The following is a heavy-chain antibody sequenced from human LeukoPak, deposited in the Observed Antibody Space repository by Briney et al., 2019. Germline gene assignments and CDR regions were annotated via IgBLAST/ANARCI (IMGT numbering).Heavy chain of an antibody. CDR2: ISSSNSTI. D-gene: IGHD5-18*01. CDR3: ARGNSSGRGALDY. CDR1: GFTFRSYS. Sequence: RPGGSLRLSCAASGFTFRSYSMNWVRQAPRKGLEWVSYISSSNSTIYYGDSVKGRFTISRDNAENSLYLQMNSLRAEDTAVYYCARGNSSGRGALDYWGQGTLVTVSS. V-gene: IGHV3-48*04. J-gene: IGHJ4*02.